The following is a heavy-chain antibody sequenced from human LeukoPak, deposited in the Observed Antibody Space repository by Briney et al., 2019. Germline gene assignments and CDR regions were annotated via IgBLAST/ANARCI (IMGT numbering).Heavy chain of an antibody. Sequence: GASVKVSCKASGYTFTDYYMHWVRQAPGQGLEWMGWINPSSGGTNYAQKFQGRVTMTRDTSISTAYMELSRLRSDDTAVYYCARDGGGTIFGVVIPYYYYYYMDVWGKGTTVTVSS. J-gene: IGHJ6*03. CDR1: GYTFTDYY. D-gene: IGHD3-3*01. CDR2: INPSSGGT. V-gene: IGHV1-2*02. CDR3: ARDGGGTIFGVVIPYYYYYYMDV.